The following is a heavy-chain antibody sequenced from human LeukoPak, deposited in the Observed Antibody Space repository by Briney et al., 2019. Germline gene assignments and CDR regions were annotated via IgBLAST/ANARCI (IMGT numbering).Heavy chain of an antibody. J-gene: IGHJ4*02. CDR1: GFTVSSNY. Sequence: PGGSLRLSCAASGFTVSSNYMSWVRQAPGKGLEWVSYISSSGSTIYYADSVKGRFTISRDDSKNTLYLQMNSLRAEDTAVYYCARAFGLRFLERLVDYWGQGTLVTVSS. CDR3: ARAFGLRFLERLVDY. D-gene: IGHD3-3*01. CDR2: ISSSGSTI. V-gene: IGHV3-48*01.